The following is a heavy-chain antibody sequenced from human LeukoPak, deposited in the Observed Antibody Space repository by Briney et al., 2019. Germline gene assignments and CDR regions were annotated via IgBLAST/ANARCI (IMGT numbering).Heavy chain of an antibody. CDR3: ARDFFNEQGFDY. D-gene: IGHD1-1*01. V-gene: IGHV4-59*01. Sequence: SAETLSLTCTVSGGSISSYYWSWIRQPPGKGLEWIGYIYYSGSTNYHPSLKSRVTISVDTSKNQFSLKLSSVTAADTAVYYCARDFFNEQGFDYWGQGTLVTVSS. CDR1: GGSISSYY. CDR2: IYYSGST. J-gene: IGHJ4*02.